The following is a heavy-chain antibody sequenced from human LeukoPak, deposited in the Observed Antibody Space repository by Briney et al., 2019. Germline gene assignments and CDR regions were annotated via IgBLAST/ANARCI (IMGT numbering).Heavy chain of an antibody. CDR1: GGSFSGYY. CDR2: INHSGST. Sequence: SETLSLTCAVYGGSFSGYYWSWIRQPPGKGLEWIGEINHSGSTNYNPSLKSRVTISVDTSKNQFSLKLSSVTAADTAVYYCAREYGSGTYYNFDSWGQGTLVTVSS. D-gene: IGHD3-10*01. J-gene: IGHJ4*02. V-gene: IGHV4-34*01. CDR3: AREYGSGTYYNFDS.